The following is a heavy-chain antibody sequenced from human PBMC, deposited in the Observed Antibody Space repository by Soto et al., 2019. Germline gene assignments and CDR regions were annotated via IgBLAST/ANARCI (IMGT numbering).Heavy chain of an antibody. J-gene: IGHJ4*02. CDR3: VRNWNHVDVDY. D-gene: IGHD1-1*01. CDR1: GFTFSSYS. V-gene: IGHV3-48*01. CDR2: ISSSSSTI. Sequence: GGSLRLSCAASGFTFSSYSMNWVRQAPGKGLEWVSYISSSSSTIYYADSVKGRFTISRDNAKNSLYLQMNSLRAEDTAVYYCVRNWNHVDVDYWGQGTLVTVSS.